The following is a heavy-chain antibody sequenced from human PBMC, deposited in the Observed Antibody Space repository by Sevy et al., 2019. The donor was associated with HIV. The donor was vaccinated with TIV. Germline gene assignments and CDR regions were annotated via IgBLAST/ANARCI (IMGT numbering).Heavy chain of an antibody. Sequence: GGSLRLSCAASGFTFSSYGMHWVRQAPGKGLEWVANIKQDGSEKYYVDSVKGRFTISRDNAKNSLYLQMNSLRAEDTAVYYCARVTLYSGAFDIWGQGTMVTVSS. CDR3: ARVTLYSGAFDI. CDR1: GFTFSSYG. V-gene: IGHV3-7*01. CDR2: IKQDGSEK. J-gene: IGHJ3*02. D-gene: IGHD6-13*01.